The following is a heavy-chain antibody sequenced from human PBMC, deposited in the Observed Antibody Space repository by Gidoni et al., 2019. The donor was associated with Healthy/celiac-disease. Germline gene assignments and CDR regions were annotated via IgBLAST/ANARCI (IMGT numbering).Heavy chain of an antibody. CDR2: ISAYNGNT. Sequence: QVQLVQSGAEVKKPGASVKVYCKASGYTFTSYGISWVRQAPGQGLEWMGGISAYNGNTNYAQKLKGRVTMTTDTSTSTAYMELRSLRSDDTAVYYCARQHCSGGSCYSDWYFDLWGRGTLVTVSS. D-gene: IGHD2-15*01. CDR1: GYTFTSYG. J-gene: IGHJ2*01. V-gene: IGHV1-18*01. CDR3: ARQHCSGGSCYSDWYFDL.